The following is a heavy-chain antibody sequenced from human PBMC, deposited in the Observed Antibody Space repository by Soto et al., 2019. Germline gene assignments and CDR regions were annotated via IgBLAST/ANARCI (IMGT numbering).Heavy chain of an antibody. V-gene: IGHV1-3*01. Sequence: QVQLVQSGAEVKKPGASVKVSCKASGYTFTSYAMHWVRQAPGQRLEGMGWINAGNGNTKYSQKFQGRVTITRDTSASTAYMELSSLRSEDTAVDYCARGAVAGTRNFDYWGQGTLVTVSS. J-gene: IGHJ4*02. CDR1: GYTFTSYA. CDR3: ARGAVAGTRNFDY. CDR2: INAGNGNT. D-gene: IGHD6-19*01.